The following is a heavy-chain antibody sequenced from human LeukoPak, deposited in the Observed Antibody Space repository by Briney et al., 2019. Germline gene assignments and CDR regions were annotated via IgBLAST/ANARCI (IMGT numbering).Heavy chain of an antibody. Sequence: SETLSLTYTVPGGPLSSYYWSWIRQPAGKGLEWVGHIYNSGSTNYNASLKGRVNMSVVQSKNQFCLHLSSVTGAGPVVYYCARRAFLVTAPGLYYCDYWGQGTVVAVSS. CDR3: ARRAFLVTAPGLYYCDY. J-gene: IGHJ4*02. D-gene: IGHD6-13*01. V-gene: IGHV4-4*07. CDR2: IYNSGST. CDR1: GGPLSSYY.